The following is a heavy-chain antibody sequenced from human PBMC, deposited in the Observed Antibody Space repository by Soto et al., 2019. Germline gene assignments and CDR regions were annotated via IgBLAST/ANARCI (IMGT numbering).Heavy chain of an antibody. D-gene: IGHD6-19*01. V-gene: IGHV4-4*07. Sequence: PSETLSLTCTVSGGSMSSNYWSWIRQSAGKGLEWIGRIYTGGTTNYNPSIKSRVTMSVDTSKNRFSLKLTSVTAADTAVYYCARDQRLDSYSSPLYLYFDSWGQGSLVTVSS. CDR2: IYTGGTT. J-gene: IGHJ4*02. CDR3: ARDQRLDSYSSPLYLYFDS. CDR1: GGSMSSNY.